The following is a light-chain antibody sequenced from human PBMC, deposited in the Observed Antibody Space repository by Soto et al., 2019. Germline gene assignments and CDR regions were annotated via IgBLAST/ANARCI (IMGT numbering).Light chain of an antibody. CDR2: DAS. J-gene: IGKJ5*01. Sequence: EIQMTPSPSSLSASVRDRVAITCQASHDISNYLNWYQQKPGKAPNLLIYDASNLEAGVPSRFRGSGSGTDFTFTISRLQPEDIATYYCQQYENLPTFGQGTRLEI. CDR1: HDISNY. CDR3: QQYENLPT. V-gene: IGKV1-33*01.